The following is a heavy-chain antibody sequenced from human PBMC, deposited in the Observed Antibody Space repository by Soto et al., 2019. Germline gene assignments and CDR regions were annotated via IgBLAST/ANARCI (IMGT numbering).Heavy chain of an antibody. CDR2: VNSDNAYI. V-gene: IGHV3-21*01. J-gene: IGHJ6*02. D-gene: IGHD2-15*01. CDR1: GFTFSIFT. CDR3: ARGFCSGGNCYNGLDV. Sequence: GGSLRLSCAASGFTFSIFTIHWVRQAPGKGLEWVSSVNSDNAYIYYADSVRGRFTISRDNAKNSLSLQMNSLRADDTAVYYCARGFCSGGNCYNGLDVWGQGXTVTVYS.